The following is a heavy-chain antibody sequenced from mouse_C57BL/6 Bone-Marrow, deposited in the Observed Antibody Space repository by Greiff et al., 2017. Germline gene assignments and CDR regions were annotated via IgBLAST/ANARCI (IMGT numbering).Heavy chain of an antibody. V-gene: IGHV5-15*01. D-gene: IGHD2-5*01. CDR1: GFTFSDYG. J-gene: IGHJ4*01. CDR3: ARLSNLVFYAMDY. Sequence: EVQLVESGGGLVQPGGSLKLSCAASGFTFSDYGMAWVRQAPRKGPEWVAFISNLAYSIYYADTVTGRFTISRENAKNTLYLEMSSLRSEDTAMYYCARLSNLVFYAMDYWGQGTSVTVSS. CDR2: ISNLAYSI.